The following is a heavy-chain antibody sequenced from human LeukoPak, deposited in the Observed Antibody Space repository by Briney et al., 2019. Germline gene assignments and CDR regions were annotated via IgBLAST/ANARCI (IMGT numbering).Heavy chain of an antibody. CDR1: GFTFDDYG. Sequence: GGSLRLSCAASGFTFDDYGMSWVGPAPGKGLGWVSGINWNGGSTGYADSVKGRFSISRDNAKNSLYLQMNSLRAEDTALYYCARASFIVVVPAATTFDYWGQGTLVTVSS. J-gene: IGHJ4*02. V-gene: IGHV3-20*04. CDR3: ARASFIVVVPAATTFDY. D-gene: IGHD2-2*01. CDR2: INWNGGST.